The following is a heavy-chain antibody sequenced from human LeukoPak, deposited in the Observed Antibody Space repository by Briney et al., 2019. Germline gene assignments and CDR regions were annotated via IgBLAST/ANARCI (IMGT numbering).Heavy chain of an antibody. V-gene: IGHV3-73*01. J-gene: IGHJ5*02. D-gene: IGHD6-6*01. CDR3: AGGSEAARQRAPPKEGFDP. CDR2: IRSKANSYAT. Sequence: GGSLRLSCAASGFTLSGSAMHWVRQASGKGLEWVGRIRSKANSYATAYAASVKGRFTISRANPKNSLYLQMNSLRAEDTAVYYCAGGSEAARQRAPPKEGFDPWGQGTLVTVSS. CDR1: GFTLSGSA.